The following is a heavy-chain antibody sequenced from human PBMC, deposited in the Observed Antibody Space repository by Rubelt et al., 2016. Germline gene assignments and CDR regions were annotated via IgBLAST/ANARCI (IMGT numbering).Heavy chain of an antibody. Sequence: EVPLVESGGGLVQPGGSLRLSCAASGFTVSTNYMSWVRQAPGKGLEWVSSISSVGDYIYYADSVRGRFTNSRDNAKNSLYVQMISLGAEDAAVYYCARGLKGRDRPLDAFDIWGQGTMVTVSS. CDR1: GFTVSTNY. CDR2: ISSVGDYI. V-gene: IGHV3-21*01. J-gene: IGHJ3*02. CDR3: ARGLKGRDRPLDAFDI. D-gene: IGHD5-24*01.